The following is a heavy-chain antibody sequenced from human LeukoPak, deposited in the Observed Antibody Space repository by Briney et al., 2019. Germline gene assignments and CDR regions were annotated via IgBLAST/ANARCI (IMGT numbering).Heavy chain of an antibody. J-gene: IGHJ4*02. CDR3: ARAPHTGGGPRRLDY. D-gene: IGHD2-15*01. CDR2: INPSGGST. V-gene: IGHV1-46*01. CDR1: GYTFTSYY. Sequence: ASVKVSCKASGYTFTSYYMHWVRQAPGQGLEWMGIINPSGGSTSYAQKFQGRVTMTRDTSTSTVYMEPSSLRSEDTAVYYCARAPHTGGGPRRLDYWGQGTLVTVSS.